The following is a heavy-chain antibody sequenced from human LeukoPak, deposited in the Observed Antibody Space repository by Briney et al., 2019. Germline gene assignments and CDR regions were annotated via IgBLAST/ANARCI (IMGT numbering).Heavy chain of an antibody. CDR3: ARDSPPFSQTSRFDN. CDR2: TYYRSKWYN. J-gene: IGHJ4*02. D-gene: IGHD1-7*01. Sequence: SQTLSLTCAISGDSVSSNIATWHWIRQSPSRGLEWLGRTYYRSKWYNDYAVSVKSRITINPDTSKNQFSLQLSSVTPEDTAVYYCARDSPPFSQTSRFDNWGQGTLVTVSS. CDR1: GDSVSSNIAT. V-gene: IGHV6-1*01.